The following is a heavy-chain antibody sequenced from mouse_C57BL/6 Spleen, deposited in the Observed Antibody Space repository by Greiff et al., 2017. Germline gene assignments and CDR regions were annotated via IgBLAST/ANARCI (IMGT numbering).Heavy chain of an antibody. Sequence: VQLQQSGAELVKPGASVKLSCTASGFNIKDYYMHWVKQRTEQGLEWIGRIDPEAGETKYAPKFQGKATIAADTSSNTAYLQLSSLTSEDTAVYYCARLSYYYGSSYWYFDVWGTGTTVTVSS. J-gene: IGHJ1*03. CDR2: IDPEAGET. D-gene: IGHD1-1*01. V-gene: IGHV14-2*01. CDR3: ARLSYYYGSSYWYFDV. CDR1: GFNIKDYY.